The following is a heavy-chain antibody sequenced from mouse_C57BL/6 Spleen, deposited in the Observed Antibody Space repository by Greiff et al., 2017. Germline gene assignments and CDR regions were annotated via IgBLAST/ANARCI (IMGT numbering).Heavy chain of an antibody. CDR2: ISGGGGNN. J-gene: IGHJ2*01. CDR3: ARQYYGYYFDY. V-gene: IGHV5-9*01. D-gene: IGHD1-1*01. CDR1: GFTFSSYT. Sequence: EVMLVESGGGLVKPGGSLKLSCAASGFTFSSYTMSWVRQTPEKRLEWVATISGGGGNNYYPDSVKGRFTISRDNAKNTLYLQMSSLRSEDTALYYCARQYYGYYFDYWGQGTTLTVSS.